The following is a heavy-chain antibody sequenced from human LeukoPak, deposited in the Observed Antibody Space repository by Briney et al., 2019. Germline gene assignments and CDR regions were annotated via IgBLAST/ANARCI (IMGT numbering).Heavy chain of an antibody. D-gene: IGHD3-22*01. J-gene: IGHJ4*02. CDR1: GFTXSSXX. CDR3: ARDMYFRYSYGTFDY. CDR2: ISSSSSYI. Sequence: GFTXSSXXXXXXXXXPGKXXXXXXXISSSSSYIYYADSVKGRFTISRDNAKNSLYLQMNSLRAEDTAVYYCARDMYFRYSYGTFDYWGQGTLVTVSS. V-gene: IGHV3-21*01.